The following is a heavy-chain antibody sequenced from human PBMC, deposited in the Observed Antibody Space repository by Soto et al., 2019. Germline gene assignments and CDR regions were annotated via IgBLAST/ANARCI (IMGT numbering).Heavy chain of an antibody. CDR1: GGTFSSYA. CDR3: ARDWVVTALYYYYGMDV. CDR2: IIPIFGTA. D-gene: IGHD2-21*02. V-gene: IGHV1-69*13. Sequence: SVKVSCKASGGTFSSYAISWVRQAPGQGLEWMGGIIPIFGTANYAQKFQGRVTITADESTSTAYMELSSLRSEDTAVYYCARDWVVTALYYYYGMDVWGQGTTVTVSS. J-gene: IGHJ6*02.